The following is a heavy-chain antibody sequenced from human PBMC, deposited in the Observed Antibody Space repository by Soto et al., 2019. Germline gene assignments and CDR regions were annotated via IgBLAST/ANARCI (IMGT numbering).Heavy chain of an antibody. J-gene: IGHJ5*02. CDR3: ARDLSYGDCVGETNWFDP. V-gene: IGHV6-1*01. CDR1: GDSVSSNSAA. CDR2: TYYRSEWYN. D-gene: IGHD4-17*01. Sequence: SQTLSLTCTISGDSVSSNSAAWNWIRQSPSRGLEWLGRTYYRSEWYNDYAVSVKSRITINPDTSKNQFSLQLNSVTPEDTAVYYCARDLSYGDCVGETNWFDPWGQETLVTVSS.